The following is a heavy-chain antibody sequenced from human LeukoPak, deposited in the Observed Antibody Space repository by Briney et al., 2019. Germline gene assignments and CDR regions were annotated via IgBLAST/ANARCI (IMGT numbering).Heavy chain of an antibody. CDR1: GFTFSSYG. CDR3: ARDKDWAFDY. V-gene: IGHV3-48*02. CDR2: ISSSSSSI. J-gene: IGHJ4*02. Sequence: PGGSLRLSCAASGFTFSSYGMHWVRQAPGKGLEWISYISSSSSSIWYADSVKGRFTISRDNDKNSLSLQMNSPRDEDTAVYFCARDKDWAFDYWGQGTLVTVSS. D-gene: IGHD3/OR15-3a*01.